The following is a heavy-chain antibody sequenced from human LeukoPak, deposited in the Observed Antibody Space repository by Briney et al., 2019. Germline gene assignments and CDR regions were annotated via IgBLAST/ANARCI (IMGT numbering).Heavy chain of an antibody. CDR3: AKAFYGSGSYSPFFDY. CDR1: GFTFDDYA. J-gene: IGHJ4*02. V-gene: IGHV3-43*02. D-gene: IGHD3-10*01. CDR2: ISGNGGST. Sequence: GGSLRLSCAASGFTFDDYAMHWVRQAPGKGLEWVSLISGNGGSTYYADSVKGRFTISRGNSKNSLYLQMNSLRTEDTALYYCAKAFYGSGSYSPFFDYWGQGTLVTVSS.